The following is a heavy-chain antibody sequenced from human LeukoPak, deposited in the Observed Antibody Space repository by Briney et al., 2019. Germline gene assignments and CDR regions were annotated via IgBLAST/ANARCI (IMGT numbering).Heavy chain of an antibody. CDR1: GFXFNVYG. CDR2: IWNDGSNK. CDR3: ARAVGPFDY. V-gene: IGHV3-33*01. D-gene: IGHD3-16*01. Sequence: GMSLRLSCAASGFXFNVYGIHWVRQAPGKGLEWMAVIWNDGSNKYYADSVKGRFTISRDNSKNTLYLQMNSLRVEDTAVYYCARAVGPFDYWGQGTLVTVSS. J-gene: IGHJ4*02.